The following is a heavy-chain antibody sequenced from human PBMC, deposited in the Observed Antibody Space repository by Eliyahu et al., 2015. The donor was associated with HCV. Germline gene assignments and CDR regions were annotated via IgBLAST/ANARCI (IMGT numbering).Heavy chain of an antibody. V-gene: IGHV3-33*01. J-gene: IGHJ6*02. CDR1: G. D-gene: IGHD3-16*01. CDR3: ARGPRQYYDMRGYYYYGMDV. CDR2: IWSDGSDI. Sequence: GMHWVRQAPGKGLEWLAVIWSDGSDIYSAESVKGRFTISRDNSKNSLYLQMNSLRAEDTAVYYCARGPRQYYDMRGYYYYGMDVWGQGTTVIVS.